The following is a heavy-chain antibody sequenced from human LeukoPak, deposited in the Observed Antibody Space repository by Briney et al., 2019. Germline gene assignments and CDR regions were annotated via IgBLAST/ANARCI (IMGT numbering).Heavy chain of an antibody. Sequence: PGGSLRLSCAASGFTFSSYSMNWVRQAPGKGLEWVSSISSSSSYIYYADSVKGRFTISRDNAKNSLYLQMNSLRAEDTAVYYCARDRNNWNDVGAFDIWGQGTMVTVSS. CDR3: ARDRNNWNDVGAFDI. V-gene: IGHV3-21*01. J-gene: IGHJ3*02. CDR2: ISSSSSYI. D-gene: IGHD1-1*01. CDR1: GFTFSSYS.